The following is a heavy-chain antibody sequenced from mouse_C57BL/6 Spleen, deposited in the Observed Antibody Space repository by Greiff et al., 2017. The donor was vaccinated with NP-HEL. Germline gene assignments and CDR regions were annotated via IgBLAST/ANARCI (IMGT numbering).Heavy chain of an antibody. CDR2: ISSGGDYI. CDR3: TREYYGSSYGKYAMDY. Sequence: EVKLQESGEGLVKPGGSLKLSCAASGFTFSSYAMSWVRQTPEKRLEWVAYISSGGDYIYYADTVKGRFTISRDNARNTLYLQMSSLKSEDTAMYYCTREYYGSSYGKYAMDYWGQGTSVTVSS. V-gene: IGHV5-9-1*02. J-gene: IGHJ4*01. CDR1: GFTFSSYA. D-gene: IGHD1-1*01.